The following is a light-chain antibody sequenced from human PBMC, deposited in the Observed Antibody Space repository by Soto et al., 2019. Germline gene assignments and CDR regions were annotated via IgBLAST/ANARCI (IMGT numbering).Light chain of an antibody. J-gene: IGLJ2*01. Sequence: QSVLTQPPSASGTPGQRVTISCSGSSANIGSNTVNWNQQLPGTASKLLIYSNNQRPSGVPDRFSGSKSGNSASLALSGLKSQDEDEDYCAAGDDSLNGVVFGGGTKLTVL. CDR1: SANIGSNT. CDR3: AAGDDSLNGVV. CDR2: SNN. V-gene: IGLV1-44*01.